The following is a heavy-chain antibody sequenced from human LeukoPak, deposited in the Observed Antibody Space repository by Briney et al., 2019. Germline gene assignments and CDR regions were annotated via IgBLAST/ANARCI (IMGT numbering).Heavy chain of an antibody. CDR1: GGSFRGYY. Sequence: SETLSLTCAVSGGSFRGYYWSWIRQPPGKGLEWIGEINHSGSTNYNPSLKSRVTISVDTSKNQFSLKVTSVTAADMAVYFCARFRVTAVGSYYFDSWGQGTLVAVTS. CDR3: ARFRVTAVGSYYFDS. J-gene: IGHJ4*02. D-gene: IGHD6-13*01. V-gene: IGHV4-34*01. CDR2: INHSGST.